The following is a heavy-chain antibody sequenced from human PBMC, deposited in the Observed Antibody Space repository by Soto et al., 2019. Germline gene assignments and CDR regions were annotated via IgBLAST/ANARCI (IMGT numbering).Heavy chain of an antibody. J-gene: IGHJ4*02. CDR2: IYYTGNT. CDR1: GGSISSYY. Sequence: PSETLSLTCTVSGGSISSYYWSWIRQPPGKGLEWIGYIYYTGNTNYNPSLKSRVTISVDTSKNQFSLKLSSVTAADTAVYYCARGGGVYYFDYWGQGTLVTVSS. CDR3: ARGGGVYYFDY. V-gene: IGHV4-59*01. D-gene: IGHD2-8*02.